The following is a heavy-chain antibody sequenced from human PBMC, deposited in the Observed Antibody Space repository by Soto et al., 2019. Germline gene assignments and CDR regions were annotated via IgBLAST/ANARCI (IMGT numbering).Heavy chain of an antibody. D-gene: IGHD2-15*01. CDR1: GFTFSSYA. CDR3: AKEDCSGGSCYRFVWGLDY. Sequence: VQLLESGGGLVQPGGSLRLSCAASGFTFSSYAMSWVRQAPGKGLEWVSAISGSGGSTYYADSVKGRFTISRDNSKNTLYLQMNSLRAEDTAVYYCAKEDCSGGSCYRFVWGLDYWGQGTLVTVSS. CDR2: ISGSGGST. V-gene: IGHV3-23*01. J-gene: IGHJ4*02.